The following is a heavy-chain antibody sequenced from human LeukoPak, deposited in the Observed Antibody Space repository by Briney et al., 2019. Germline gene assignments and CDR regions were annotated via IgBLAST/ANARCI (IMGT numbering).Heavy chain of an antibody. J-gene: IGHJ4*02. CDR2: ISAYNGNT. V-gene: IGHV1-18*01. D-gene: IGHD2-15*01. CDR3: GRGTIAVVAADLRTDQ. CDR1: GYTFTSYG. Sequence: GASVKVSCKASGYTFTSYGISWVRQAPGQGLEWMGWISAYNGNTNYAQKLQGRVTMTTDTSTSTAYMELSSLTFDDTAVYYCGRGTIAVVAADLRTDQWGQGTLVIVSS.